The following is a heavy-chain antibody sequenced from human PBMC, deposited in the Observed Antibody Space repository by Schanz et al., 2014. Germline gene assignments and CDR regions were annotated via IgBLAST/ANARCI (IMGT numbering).Heavy chain of an antibody. J-gene: IGHJ6*02. CDR3: ARHGGIPYYPMDV. CDR1: GASISSGGYY. CDR2: ISYSGST. Sequence: QVQLQESGPGLVKPSQTLSLTCTVSGASISSGGYYWDWIRLLPGKVLEWIGYISYSGSTSFNPSLKSRLTMSVDTSKNQFSLRLSSVTAADTAVYYCARHGGIPYYPMDVWGQGTTVTVS. V-gene: IGHV4-31*03. D-gene: IGHD3-16*01.